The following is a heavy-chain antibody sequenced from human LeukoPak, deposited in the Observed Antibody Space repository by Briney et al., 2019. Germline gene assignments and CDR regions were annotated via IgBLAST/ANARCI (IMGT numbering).Heavy chain of an antibody. J-gene: IGHJ5*02. Sequence: SETLSLTCAVYGGSFSGYYWSWIRQPPGKGLKWIGEINHSGSTNYNPSLKSRVTISVDTSKNQFSLKLSSVTAADTAVYYCAGGGYYGSGRPRFDPWGQGTLVTVSS. D-gene: IGHD3-10*01. CDR3: AGGGYYGSGRPRFDP. V-gene: IGHV4-34*01. CDR2: INHSGST. CDR1: GGSFSGYY.